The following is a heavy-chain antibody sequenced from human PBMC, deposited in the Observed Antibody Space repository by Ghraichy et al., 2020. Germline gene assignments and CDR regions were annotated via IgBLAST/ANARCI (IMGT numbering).Heavy chain of an antibody. D-gene: IGHD6-13*01. V-gene: IGHV4-34*01. CDR2: INHSGST. CDR1: GGSFSGYY. Sequence: SETLSLTCAVYGGSFSGYYWSWIRQPPGKGLEWIGEINHSGSTNYNPSLKSRVTISVDTSKNQFSLKLSSVTAADTAVYYCARDIIGSSRRTYVYYYYYMDVWGKGTTVTVSS. CDR3: ARDIIGSSRRTYVYYYYYMDV. J-gene: IGHJ6*03.